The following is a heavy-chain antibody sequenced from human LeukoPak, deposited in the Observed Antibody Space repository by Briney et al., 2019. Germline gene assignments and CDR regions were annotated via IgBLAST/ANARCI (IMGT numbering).Heavy chain of an antibody. CDR2: ITTKANNYAT. D-gene: IGHD3-22*01. V-gene: IGHV3-73*01. Sequence: GGSLRLSGAASGFTFSGSDIHWVRQASGKGLEWVGRITTKANNYATASAASLKGRFTISRDDSTNTAYLQMNSLKTEDTAVYYCTTGLGSSDHDYWGQGTQVIVSS. CDR3: TTGLGSSDHDY. J-gene: IGHJ4*02. CDR1: GFTFSGSD.